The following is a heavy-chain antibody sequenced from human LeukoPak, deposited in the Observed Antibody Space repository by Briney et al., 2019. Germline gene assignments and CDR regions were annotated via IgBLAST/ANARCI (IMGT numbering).Heavy chain of an antibody. J-gene: IGHJ3*02. CDR1: GYTFNDYY. D-gene: IGHD6-13*01. CDR3: ARLGREDISSSWAGDAFDI. CDR2: IIPNSGGT. Sequence: ASVKVSCKASGYTFNDYYMHWVRQAPGQGLEWMGWIIPNSGGTNYAQKFQGRVAMTRDTSISTAYMELCSLRSDDTAVYYCARLGREDISSSWAGDAFDIWGQGTMVTVSS. V-gene: IGHV1-2*02.